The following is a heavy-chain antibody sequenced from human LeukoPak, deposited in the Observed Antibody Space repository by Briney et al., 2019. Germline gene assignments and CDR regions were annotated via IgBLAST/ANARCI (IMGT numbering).Heavy chain of an antibody. J-gene: IGHJ5*02. D-gene: IGHD2-21*02. CDR2: ISAYNGNT. CDR1: GYTFTSYG. Sequence: AASVKVSCKASGYTFTSYGISWVRQAPGQGLEWMGWISAYNGNTNYAQKLQGRVTMTTDTPTSTAYMELRSLRSDDTAVYYCASLVRDCGGDCYYLDPWGQGTLVTVSS. CDR3: ASLVRDCGGDCYYLDP. V-gene: IGHV1-18*01.